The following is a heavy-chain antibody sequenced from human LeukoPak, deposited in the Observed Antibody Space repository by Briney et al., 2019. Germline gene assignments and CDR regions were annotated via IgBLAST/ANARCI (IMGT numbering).Heavy chain of an antibody. CDR1: GFIFRTYW. D-gene: IGHD3-16*01. CDR3: ARDSFYASDQ. V-gene: IGHV3-7*01. Sequence: GGSLRLSCAASGFIFRTYWMSWVRQAPGKGLEWVANIKEDGSEKYYVGSVKGRFTIFRDNAKNSLFLQMNSLRAEDTAVYYCARDSFYASDQWGQGTLVTVSS. CDR2: IKEDGSEK. J-gene: IGHJ5*02.